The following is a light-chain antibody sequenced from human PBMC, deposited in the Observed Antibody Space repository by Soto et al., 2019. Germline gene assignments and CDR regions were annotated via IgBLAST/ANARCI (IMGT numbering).Light chain of an antibody. J-gene: IGKJ1*01. CDR2: GAS. CDR1: QSVSSGY. Sequence: EIVLTQSPGTLSLSPGERATLSCRASQSVSSGYLAWYQQKPGQAPRLLIYGASSRATGIPDRFSGSGSGTDFTLTISRLEPEDFAVYYCQQYGSSQSFGQGTKVEIK. V-gene: IGKV3-20*01. CDR3: QQYGSSQS.